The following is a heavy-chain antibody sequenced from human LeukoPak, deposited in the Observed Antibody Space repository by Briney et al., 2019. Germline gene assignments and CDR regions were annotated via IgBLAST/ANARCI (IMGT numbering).Heavy chain of an antibody. CDR3: ARSSRSWSTFDN. Sequence: PSETLSLTCSVSDYSISSGYYWGWIRQPPGKGLEWIGSIYHSGSTYYNPSLKSRVTISVDTSKNHFSLKLTSVTAADTAVYYCARSSRSWSTFDNWGQGTLVTVSS. D-gene: IGHD2-2*01. CDR2: IYHSGST. CDR1: DYSISSGYY. J-gene: IGHJ4*02. V-gene: IGHV4-38-2*02.